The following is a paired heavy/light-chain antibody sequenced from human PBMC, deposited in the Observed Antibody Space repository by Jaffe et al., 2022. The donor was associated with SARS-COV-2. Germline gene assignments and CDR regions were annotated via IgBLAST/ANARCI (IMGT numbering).Light chain of an antibody. V-gene: IGKV4-1*01. J-gene: IGKJ3*01. CDR1: QSVLYSSNNKNY. Sequence: DIVMTQSPDSLAVSLGERATINCKSSQSVLYSSNNKNYLAWYQQKPGQPPKLLIYWASTRESGVPDRFSGSGSGTDFTLTISSLQAEDVAVYYCQQYYSTPFTFGPGTTVEIK. CDR2: WAS. CDR3: QQYYSTPFT.
Heavy chain of an antibody. V-gene: IGHV3-15*01. Sequence: EVQLVESGGGLVKPGGSLRLSCTTSGFTFSNAWMNWVRQAPGKGLEWVGRIKSKTDGGTIDYAAPVKGRFSISRDDSKNTLYLQMNSLKTEDTAVYYCITVFDLNGPSWGQGTLVTVSS. D-gene: IGHD2-8*01. CDR3: ITVFDLNGPS. J-gene: IGHJ5*02. CDR1: GFTFSNAW. CDR2: IKSKTDGGTI.